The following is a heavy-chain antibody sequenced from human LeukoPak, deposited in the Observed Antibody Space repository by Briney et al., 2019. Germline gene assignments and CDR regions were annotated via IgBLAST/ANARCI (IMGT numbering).Heavy chain of an antibody. D-gene: IGHD3-3*01. CDR2: INHSGST. CDR1: GGSFSGYY. V-gene: IGHV4-34*01. CDR3: ARRSLYDFWSHPDY. Sequence: PSETLSLTCAVYGGSFSGYYWSWIRQPPGKGLEWIGEINHSGSTNYNPSLKSRVTISVDTSKNQFSLKLSSVTAADTAVYYCARRSLYDFWSHPDYWGQGTLVTVSS. J-gene: IGHJ4*02.